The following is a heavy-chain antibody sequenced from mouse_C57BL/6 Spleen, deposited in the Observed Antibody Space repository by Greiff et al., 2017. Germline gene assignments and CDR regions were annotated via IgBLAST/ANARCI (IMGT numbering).Heavy chain of an antibody. CDR2: INPNNGGT. CDR3: ARKLSTMVTHWYFDV. J-gene: IGHJ1*03. D-gene: IGHD2-2*01. Sequence: EVQLQESGPELVKPGASVKIPCKASGYTFTDYNMDWVKQSHGKSLEWIGDINPNNGGTIYNQKFKGKATLTVDKSSSTAYMELRSLTSEDTAVYYCARKLSTMVTHWYFDVWGTGTTVTVSS. V-gene: IGHV1-18*01. CDR1: GYTFTDYN.